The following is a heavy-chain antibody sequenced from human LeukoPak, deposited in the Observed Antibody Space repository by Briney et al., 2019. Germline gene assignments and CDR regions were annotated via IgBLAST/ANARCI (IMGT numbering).Heavy chain of an antibody. D-gene: IGHD2-2*02. Sequence: SETLSLTCTVSGGSISSYYWSWIRQPPGKGLEWSGYIYYSGSTNYNPSLKSRVTISVDTSKNQFSLKLSSVTAADTAVYYCARETVNCSSTSCYSFRYMDVWGKGTTVTVSS. V-gene: IGHV4-59*01. CDR3: ARETVNCSSTSCYSFRYMDV. CDR1: GGSISSYY. CDR2: IYYSGST. J-gene: IGHJ6*03.